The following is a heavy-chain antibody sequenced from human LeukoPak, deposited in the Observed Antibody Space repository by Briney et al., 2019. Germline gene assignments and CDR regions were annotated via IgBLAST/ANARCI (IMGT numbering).Heavy chain of an antibody. CDR3: ARGGWWLRVYYYYGMDV. CDR2: IYYSGST. V-gene: IGHV4-31*03. Sequence: SQALSLTCSVSGCSISSGGYYWSWMRQHPGKGLEWLGYIYYSGSTYYNPSLKSRVTISVDTSKNQFSLKLSSVTAADTAVYYCARGGWWLRVYYYYGMDVWGQGTTVTVSS. CDR1: GCSISSGGYY. D-gene: IGHD5-12*01. J-gene: IGHJ6*02.